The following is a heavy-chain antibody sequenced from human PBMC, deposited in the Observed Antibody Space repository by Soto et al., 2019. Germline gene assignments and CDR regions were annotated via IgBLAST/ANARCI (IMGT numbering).Heavy chain of an antibody. CDR2: ISYDGSNK. CDR3: AKDRAGIWSYYYYGMGV. CDR1: GFTFSSNG. Sequence: GGSLRLSCAASGFTFSSNGMHWVRQAPGKGLEWVAVISYDGSNKYYADSVKGRFTISRDNSKNTLYLQMNSLRAEDTAVYYCAKDRAGIWSYYYYGMGVWGQGTTVTVSS. V-gene: IGHV3-30*18. D-gene: IGHD6-13*01. J-gene: IGHJ6*02.